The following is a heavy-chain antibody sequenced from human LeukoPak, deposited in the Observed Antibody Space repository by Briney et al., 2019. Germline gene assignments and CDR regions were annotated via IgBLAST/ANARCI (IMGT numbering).Heavy chain of an antibody. Sequence: PGGSLRLSCAASGFTFSSYAMHWVRQAPGKGLEWVAVISYDGSNKYYADSVKGRFTISRDNSKNTLYLQMNSLRAEDTAVYYCAREGGHLDWLLAPLGYWGQGTLVTVSS. CDR1: GFTFSSYA. V-gene: IGHV3-30*04. CDR2: ISYDGSNK. D-gene: IGHD3-9*01. CDR3: AREGGHLDWLLAPLGY. J-gene: IGHJ4*02.